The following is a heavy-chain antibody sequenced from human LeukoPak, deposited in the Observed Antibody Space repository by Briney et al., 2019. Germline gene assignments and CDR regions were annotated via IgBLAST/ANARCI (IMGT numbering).Heavy chain of an antibody. Sequence: GRSLRLSCAASGFTFSSYGMHWVRQAPGKGLEWVAVIWYDGSNKYYADSVKGRFTISRDNPKNTLYLQMNSLRPEDTAVYYCAKRGETSSWKYIDSWGQGTLVTVSS. CDR2: IWYDGSNK. CDR3: AKRGETSSWKYIDS. J-gene: IGHJ4*02. D-gene: IGHD3-10*01. CDR1: GFTFSSYG. V-gene: IGHV3-33*06.